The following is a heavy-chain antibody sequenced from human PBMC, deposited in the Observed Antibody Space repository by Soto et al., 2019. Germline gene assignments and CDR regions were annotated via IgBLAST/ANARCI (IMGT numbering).Heavy chain of an antibody. J-gene: IGHJ5*02. CDR1: GGSISSGGYY. Sequence: QVQLQESGPGLVKPSQTLSLTCTVSGGSISSGGYYWSWIRQHPGKGLEWIGYIYYSGSTYYNPSLKSRVTLSVGTSKNQFSLKVSSVTAADTAVYHCARGELRFWFDPWGQGTLVTVSS. D-gene: IGHD1-26*01. CDR3: ARGELRFWFDP. CDR2: IYYSGST. V-gene: IGHV4-31*03.